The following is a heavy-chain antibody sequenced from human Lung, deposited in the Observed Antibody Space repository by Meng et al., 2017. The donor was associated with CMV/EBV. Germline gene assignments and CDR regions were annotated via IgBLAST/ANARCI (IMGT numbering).Heavy chain of an antibody. CDR3: VPHDCAMDV. V-gene: IGHV3-30*04. J-gene: IGHJ6*02. CDR1: GFTFSNYA. Sequence: SLKISCAASGFTFSNYAMHWVRQAPGKGLQWLAIISYTGSNKYYADSVKGRFTISRDNSKDTLYLEINSLTPEDTAVYYCVPHDCAMDVWGQGTTVTVSS. CDR2: ISYTGSNK.